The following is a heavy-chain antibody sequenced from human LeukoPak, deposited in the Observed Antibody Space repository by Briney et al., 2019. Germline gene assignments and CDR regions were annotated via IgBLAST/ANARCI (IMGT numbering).Heavy chain of an antibody. J-gene: IGHJ4*02. CDR1: GGSISCSSYY. V-gene: IGHV4-39*01. CDR3: ARSSNYETLDY. D-gene: IGHD4-11*01. Sequence: SETLSLTCTVSGGSISCSSYYWGWIRQPPGKGLEWIGSIYYSGSTYYNPSLKSRVTISVDTSKNQFSLKLSSVTAADTAVYYCARSSNYETLDYWGQGTLVTVSS. CDR2: IYYSGST.